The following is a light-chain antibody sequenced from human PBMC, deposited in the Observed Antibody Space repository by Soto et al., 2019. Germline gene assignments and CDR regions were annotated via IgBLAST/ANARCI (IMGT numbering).Light chain of an antibody. CDR3: CSYVGGDTLI. V-gene: IGLV2-11*01. CDR2: DVA. CDR1: SSDVGFSNY. J-gene: IGLJ1*01. Sequence: QSVLAQPRSVSGSPGQTVTISCTGTSSDVGFSNYISWYQQHPGEAPKLVIYDVAQRPSGVPDRLSGSRSGKTASLTISGLQADDEADYYCCSYVGGDTLIFGSGTKVTAL.